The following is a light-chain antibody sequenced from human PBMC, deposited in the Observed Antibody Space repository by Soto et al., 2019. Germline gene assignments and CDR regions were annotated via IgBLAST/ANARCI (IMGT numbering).Light chain of an antibody. V-gene: IGKV3-11*01. CDR3: QQRSNRLT. Sequence: EIVLTQSPATLSLSPGERATLSCRASQSVSSYLAWYQQKPGQAPMLLIYDASNRATGIPARFSGSGSGTDFTLTISSLEPDDFAVYYCQQRSNRLTFGGGTKVEIK. CDR1: QSVSSY. J-gene: IGKJ4*01. CDR2: DAS.